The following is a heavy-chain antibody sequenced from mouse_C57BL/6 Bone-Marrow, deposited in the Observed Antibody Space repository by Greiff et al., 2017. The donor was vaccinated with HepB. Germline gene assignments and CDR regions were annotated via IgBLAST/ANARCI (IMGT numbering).Heavy chain of an antibody. CDR2: ISNGGGST. D-gene: IGHD1-1*01. CDR3: ATPPYYGSRYYAMDY. J-gene: IGHJ2*01. Sequence: VQLKESGGGLVQPGGSLKLSCAASGFTFSDYYMYWVRQTPEKRLEWVAYISNGGGSTYYPDTVKGRFTISRDNAKNTLYLQMSRLKSEDTAMYYCATPPYYGSRYYAMDYWGQGTTLTVSS. V-gene: IGHV5-12*01. CDR1: GFTFSDYY.